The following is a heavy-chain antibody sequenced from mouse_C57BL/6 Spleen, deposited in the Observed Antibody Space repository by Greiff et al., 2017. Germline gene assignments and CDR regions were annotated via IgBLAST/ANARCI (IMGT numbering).Heavy chain of an antibody. Sequence: EVQVVESGPGLVKPSQSLSLTCSVTGYSITSGYYWNWIRQFPGNKLEWMGYISYDGSNNYNPSLKNRISITRDTSKNQFFLKLNSVTTENTATYYCAREDYDYGYYFDYWGQGTTLTVSS. CDR1: GYSITSGYY. V-gene: IGHV3-6*01. CDR3: AREDYDYGYYFDY. D-gene: IGHD2-4*01. CDR2: ISYDGSN. J-gene: IGHJ2*01.